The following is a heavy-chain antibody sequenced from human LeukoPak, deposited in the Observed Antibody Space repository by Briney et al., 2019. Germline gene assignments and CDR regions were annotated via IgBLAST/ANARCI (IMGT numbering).Heavy chain of an antibody. V-gene: IGHV3-23*01. CDR2: ISGSGGST. J-gene: IGHJ4*02. D-gene: IGHD3-22*01. CDR3: AKDMGYDSSGYFVD. CDR1: GFTFSSYA. Sequence: GGSLRLSCAASGFTFSSYAMSWVRQAPGKGLGWVSAISGSGGSTYYADSVKGRFTISRDNSKNTLYLQMNSLRAEDTAVYYCAKDMGYDSSGYFVDWGQGTLVTVSS.